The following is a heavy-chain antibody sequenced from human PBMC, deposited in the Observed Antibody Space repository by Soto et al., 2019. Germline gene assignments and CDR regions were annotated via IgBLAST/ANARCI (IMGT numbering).Heavy chain of an antibody. V-gene: IGHV3-33*01. CDR2: IWYDGSNK. Sequence: GGSLRLSCAAAGFTFSSYGMHWVRQAPGKGLEWVAVIWYDGSNKYYADSVKGRFTISRDNSKNTLYLQMNSLRAEDTAVYYCARPDRRGDFGVVSYYYYYYGMDVWGQGTTVTVSS. D-gene: IGHD3-3*01. J-gene: IGHJ6*02. CDR1: GFTFSSYG. CDR3: ARPDRRGDFGVVSYYYYYYGMDV.